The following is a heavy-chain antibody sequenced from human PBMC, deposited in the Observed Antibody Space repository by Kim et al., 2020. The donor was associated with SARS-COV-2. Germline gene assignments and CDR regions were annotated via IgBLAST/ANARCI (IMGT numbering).Heavy chain of an antibody. CDR1: GGSISSYY. Sequence: SETLSLTCTVSGGSISSYYWSWIRQPPGKGLEWIGYIYYSGSTNYNPSLKSRVTISVDTSKNQFSLKLSSVTAADTAVYYCARSPNRIAAAQLHYWGQGTLVTVSS. J-gene: IGHJ4*02. CDR2: IYYSGST. D-gene: IGHD6-13*01. V-gene: IGHV4-59*01. CDR3: ARSPNRIAAAQLHY.